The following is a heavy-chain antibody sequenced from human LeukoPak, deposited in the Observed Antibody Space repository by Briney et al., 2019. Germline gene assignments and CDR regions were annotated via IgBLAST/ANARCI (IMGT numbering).Heavy chain of an antibody. CDR1: GGSISNYY. J-gene: IGHJ4*02. V-gene: IGHV4-59*01. CDR2: IYYSGST. CDR3: ARGTGELHFDY. D-gene: IGHD1-7*01. Sequence: PSETLSLTCTVSGGSISNYYWSWIRQPPGKGLEWIGYIYYSGSTNYNPSLKSRVTISVDTSKNQFSLKLSSVTAADTAVYYCARGTGELHFDYWGQGTLVTVSS.